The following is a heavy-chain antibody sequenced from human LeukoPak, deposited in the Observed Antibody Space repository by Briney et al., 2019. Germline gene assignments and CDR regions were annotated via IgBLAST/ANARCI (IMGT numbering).Heavy chain of an antibody. J-gene: IGHJ4*02. Sequence: ASVKVSCKVSGYTLTKLSMHRVRQAPGKGLEYMGGFDPEAGETIFAQRFQGRVTLTEDTSTDTAFMELSSLRSDDTAVYYCAVALVGASGYFDYWGQGTLVTVSS. D-gene: IGHD1-26*01. V-gene: IGHV1-24*01. CDR3: AVALVGASGYFDY. CDR2: FDPEAGET. CDR1: GYTLTKLS.